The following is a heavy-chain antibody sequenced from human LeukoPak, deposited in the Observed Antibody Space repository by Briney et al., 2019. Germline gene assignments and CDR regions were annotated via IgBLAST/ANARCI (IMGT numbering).Heavy chain of an antibody. CDR2: ISGYNGNT. Sequence: GASVKVSCKASDYTYTSYGISWVRRAPGQGLEWMGWISGYNGNTNYAQKFQARVTMTTDTSTTTAYMELRSLGSDDTAVYYCARDGTPGTTFRFDPWGQGTLVIVSS. D-gene: IGHD1-1*01. V-gene: IGHV1-18*01. J-gene: IGHJ5*02. CDR1: DYTYTSYG. CDR3: ARDGTPGTTFRFDP.